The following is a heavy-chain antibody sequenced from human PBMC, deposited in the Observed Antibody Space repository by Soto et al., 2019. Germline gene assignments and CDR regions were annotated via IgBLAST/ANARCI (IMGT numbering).Heavy chain of an antibody. CDR1: GFTFINYA. Sequence: EVQLLESGGGLVQSGGSLRLSCAASGFTFINYAMNWVRQTPGKGLEWVSAISGSGGTTLYADSVKGRFTFSRDNSKNMLYLQMNSLRPDDTAVYYCAKGEDSGYESARYFFDYWGQGTLVTVSS. V-gene: IGHV3-23*01. CDR2: ISGSGGTT. D-gene: IGHD5-12*01. J-gene: IGHJ4*02. CDR3: AKGEDSGYESARYFFDY.